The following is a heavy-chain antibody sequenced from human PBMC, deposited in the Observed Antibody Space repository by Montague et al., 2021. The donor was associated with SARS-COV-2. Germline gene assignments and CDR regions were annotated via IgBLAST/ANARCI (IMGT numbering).Heavy chain of an antibody. J-gene: IGHJ4*02. CDR2: IYYSGST. D-gene: IGHD5-12*01. CDR1: GGSISSSSYY. CDR3: ARDLWVWLSVEGGFGS. V-gene: IGHV4-39*07. Sequence: SETLSLTCTVSGGSISSSSYYWGWIRQPPGKGLEWIGSIYYSGSTYYNPSLKSRVTISVDTSKNQFSLKLSSVTAADTAVYYCARDLWVWLSVEGGFGSWGQGTLVTVSS.